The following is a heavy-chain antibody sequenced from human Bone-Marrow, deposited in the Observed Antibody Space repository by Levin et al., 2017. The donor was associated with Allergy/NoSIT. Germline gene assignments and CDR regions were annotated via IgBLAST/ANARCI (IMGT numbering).Heavy chain of an antibody. CDR2: IIPMFNTP. D-gene: IGHD7-27*01. V-gene: IGHV1-69*13. Sequence: PRASVKVSCKASGDTFTTYYMTWVRQAPGQGLEWMGGIIPMFNTPDYAQKFQGRVTITADESTNTVYMELSSLGSDDTAVYYCARDALCQNKLGYDYNGLGVWGRGTTVTVSS. J-gene: IGHJ6*02. CDR3: ARDALCQNKLGYDYNGLGV. CDR1: GDTFTTYY.